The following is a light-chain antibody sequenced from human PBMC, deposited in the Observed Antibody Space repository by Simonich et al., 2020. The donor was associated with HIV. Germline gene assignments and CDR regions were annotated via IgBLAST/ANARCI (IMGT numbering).Light chain of an antibody. V-gene: IGKV4-1*01. CDR2: WAS. J-gene: IGKJ4*01. CDR1: QSVLYSSNNKNY. Sequence: DIVMTQSPDSLGVSLGERATINCKSSQSVLYSSNNKNYLAWYQQKPGQPPKLLIYWASTRESGVPDRFSGSGSGTDFALTISSLQAEDVAVYYCQQYYGPPLTFGGGTKVEIK. CDR3: QQYYGPPLT.